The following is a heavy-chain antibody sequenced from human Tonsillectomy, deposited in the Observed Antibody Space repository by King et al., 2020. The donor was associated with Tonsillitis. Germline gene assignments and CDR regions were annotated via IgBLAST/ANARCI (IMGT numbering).Heavy chain of an antibody. D-gene: IGHD2/OR15-2a*01. V-gene: IGHV3-21*06. CDR3: VRVVGYFLLDV. Sequence: EMQLVQSGGGLVTPGGSLRLSCAASGFTFRTYGINWVRQAPGKGLEYVSSISGSGTEKYYADSVKGRFTISSDNGKNSLYLQMNSVNGDDTAVYYCVRVVGYFLLDVWGQGTTVTVSS. J-gene: IGHJ6*02. CDR1: GFTFRTYG. CDR2: ISGSGTEK.